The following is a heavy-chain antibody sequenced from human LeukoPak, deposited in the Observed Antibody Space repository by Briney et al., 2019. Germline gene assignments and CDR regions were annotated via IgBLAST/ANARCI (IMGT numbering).Heavy chain of an antibody. CDR3: AKGTERYREVSSFDS. CDR1: GFTFNTFT. CDR2: INRGGDGT. V-gene: IGHV3-23*01. D-gene: IGHD3-10*01. Sequence: GGSLRLSCAASGFTFNTFTMNWVRQAPGKGLEWVSAINRGGDGTYYADFVQGRFTISRDNSESTLYLQMNSLSPEDTATYYCAKGTERYREVSSFDSWGKGTQVTVS. J-gene: IGHJ4*02.